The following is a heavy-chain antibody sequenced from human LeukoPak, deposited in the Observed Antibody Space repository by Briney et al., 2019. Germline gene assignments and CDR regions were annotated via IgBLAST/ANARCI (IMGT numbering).Heavy chain of an antibody. V-gene: IGHV4-61*02. Sequence: PSQTLSLTCTVSDASMSRDSFYWSWIRQSAGKGLEWIGRISNSASTHYNPSLKSRVTISIDTSKNQFSLNLNSLTAADTAVYYCARERAVPNRIDSWSQGNQVTVSS. D-gene: IGHD2-15*01. CDR3: ARERAVPNRIDS. CDR1: DASMSRDSFY. CDR2: ISNSAST. J-gene: IGHJ4*02.